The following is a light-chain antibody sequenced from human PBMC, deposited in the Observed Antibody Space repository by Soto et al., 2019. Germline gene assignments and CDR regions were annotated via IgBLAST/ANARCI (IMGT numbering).Light chain of an antibody. CDR1: QSVSSNY. Sequence: EIMLTQAPDTLSLSPGEGATLSCRASQSVSSNYLAWYQQKPGQAPRLLIYAASSGATGIPDRMSGSGSGTDFILTISRLEPEDFAVYYCQQYLWTFGQGTNV. V-gene: IGKV3-20*01. J-gene: IGKJ1*01. CDR2: AAS. CDR3: QQYLWT.